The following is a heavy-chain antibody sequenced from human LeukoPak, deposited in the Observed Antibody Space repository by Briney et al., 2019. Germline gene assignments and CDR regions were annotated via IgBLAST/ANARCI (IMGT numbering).Heavy chain of an antibody. CDR2: IIPILGIA. Sequence: ASVKVSCKASGGTFSSYAISWVRQAPGQGLEWMGRIIPILGIANYAQKFQGRVTITADKSTSTAYMELSSLRSEDTAVYYCAREVPPGAGTRIWFDPWGQGTLVTVSS. D-gene: IGHD6-19*01. CDR1: GGTFSSYA. V-gene: IGHV1-69*04. CDR3: AREVPPGAGTRIWFDP. J-gene: IGHJ5*02.